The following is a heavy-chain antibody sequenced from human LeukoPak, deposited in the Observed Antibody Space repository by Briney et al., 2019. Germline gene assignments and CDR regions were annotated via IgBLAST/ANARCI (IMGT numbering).Heavy chain of an antibody. CDR2: IKSKTDGGTT. Sequence: NPGGSLRLSCAASGFTFSNAWMSWVRQAPGKGLEWVGRIKSKTDGGTTDYAAPVKGRFTISRDDSKNTLYLQMNSLRAEDTAVYYCARNLQLVPRGGYYYYYYMDVWGKGTTVTVSS. CDR3: ARNLQLVPRGGYYYYYYMDV. D-gene: IGHD6-13*01. J-gene: IGHJ6*03. CDR1: GFTFSNAW. V-gene: IGHV3-15*01.